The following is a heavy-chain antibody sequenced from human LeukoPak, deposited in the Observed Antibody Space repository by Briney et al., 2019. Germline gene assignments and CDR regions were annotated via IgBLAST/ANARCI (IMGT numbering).Heavy chain of an antibody. CDR1: GGSISNYY. CDR2: IYSSGST. CDR3: SRGDHDY. J-gene: IGHJ4*02. V-gene: IGHV4-4*07. Sequence: SETLSLTCTVSGGSISNYYWSWIRQPAGKGLEWIGRIYSSGSTNYNPSLKSRVTMSVDTSKNQFALKLSYVTAADTAVYYCSRGDHDYWGQGTLVTVSS.